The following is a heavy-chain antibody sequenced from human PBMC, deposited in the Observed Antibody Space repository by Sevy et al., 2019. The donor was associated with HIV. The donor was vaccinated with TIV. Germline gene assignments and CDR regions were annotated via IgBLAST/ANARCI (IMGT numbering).Heavy chain of an antibody. Sequence: GGSLRLSCAASGITFSGYAMNWVRQAPGKGLDWVSTIYGSAGVTYYADSVKGRFTISRDNSKNTLYLQMNSLRAEDTAVYYCAKDRVSGSYYAGDFDYWGQGTLVTVSS. D-gene: IGHD1-26*01. CDR3: AKDRVSGSYYAGDFDY. CDR1: GITFSGYA. V-gene: IGHV3-23*01. CDR2: IYGSAGVT. J-gene: IGHJ4*02.